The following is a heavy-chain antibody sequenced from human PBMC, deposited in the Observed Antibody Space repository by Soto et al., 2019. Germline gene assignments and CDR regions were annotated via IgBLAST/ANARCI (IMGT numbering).Heavy chain of an antibody. D-gene: IGHD1-26*01. CDR1: GGTFSSYA. V-gene: IGHV1-69*13. CDR3: ARPKYSGSYYGAFDI. J-gene: IGHJ3*02. Sequence: SVMVSCKASGGTFSSYAISWVRQAPGQGLEWMGGIIPIFGTANYAQKFQGRVTITADESTSTAYMELSSLRSEDTAVYYCARPKYSGSYYGAFDIWGQGTMVTVSS. CDR2: IIPIFGTA.